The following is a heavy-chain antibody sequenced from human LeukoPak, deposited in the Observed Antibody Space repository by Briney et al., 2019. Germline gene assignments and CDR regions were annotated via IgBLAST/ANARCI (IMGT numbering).Heavy chain of an antibody. V-gene: IGHV4-59*01. D-gene: IGHD6-13*01. Sequence: SETLSLTCTVSVGSISSYYWSWIRQPPGKGREWIGYIYYIGSTNYNPSLKSRVTISVDTSKNQCSLKLSSVTAADTAVYYCAAGDAFDIWGQGTMVTVSS. CDR1: VGSISSYY. CDR2: IYYIGST. CDR3: AAGDAFDI. J-gene: IGHJ3*02.